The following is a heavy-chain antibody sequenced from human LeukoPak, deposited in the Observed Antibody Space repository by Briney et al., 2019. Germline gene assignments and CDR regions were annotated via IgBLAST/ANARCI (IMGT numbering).Heavy chain of an antibody. CDR1: GSTFSSYW. V-gene: IGHV3-7*01. CDR3: ARNSRGILHYYMDV. Sequence: PGGSLRLSCAASGSTFSSYWMSWVRQAPGKGLEWVANIKQDGSEKYYVDSVKGRFTISRDNAKNSQYLQMNSLRAEDTAVYYCARNSRGILHYYMDVWGKGTTVTVSS. D-gene: IGHD2-15*01. J-gene: IGHJ6*03. CDR2: IKQDGSEK.